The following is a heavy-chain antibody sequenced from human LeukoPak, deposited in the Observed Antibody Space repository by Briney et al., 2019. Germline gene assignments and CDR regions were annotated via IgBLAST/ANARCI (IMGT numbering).Heavy chain of an antibody. Sequence: SETLSRTCAISRDSVSSNSAAWNWTRQSPSRCLEWLGRTYYRSKWYNDYAVSVKSRITINPDTSKNQFSLQLNSVTPEDTAVYYCARDRHGSGRYDYWGQGTLVTVSS. D-gene: IGHD6-19*01. CDR2: TYYRSKWYN. CDR3: ARDRHGSGRYDY. CDR1: RDSVSSNSAA. J-gene: IGHJ4*02. V-gene: IGHV6-1*01.